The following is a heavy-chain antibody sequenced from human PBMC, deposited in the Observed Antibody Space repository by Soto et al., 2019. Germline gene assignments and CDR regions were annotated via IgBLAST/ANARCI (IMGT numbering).Heavy chain of an antibody. CDR3: AKDSNKYSSSLRGRYFDY. CDR1: GFPFSSYV. V-gene: IGHV3-23*01. D-gene: IGHD4-4*01. J-gene: IGHJ4*02. Sequence: EVQLLESGGGLVQRGGSLRLSCAASGFPFSSYVMAWVRQAPGKGLEWVSGISGGGSNTFYADSVKGRFTISRDNSKNTLLLQMNSLGPEDTAVYYCAKDSNKYSSSLRGRYFDYWCQGIVGTVSS. CDR2: ISGGGSNT.